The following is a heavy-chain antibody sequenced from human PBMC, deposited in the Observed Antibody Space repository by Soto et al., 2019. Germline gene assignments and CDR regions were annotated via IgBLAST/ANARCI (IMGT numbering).Heavy chain of an antibody. Sequence: PGGSLRLSCAASGFTFSSYAMSWVRQAPGKGLEWVSAINGSGGSTYYSVSVKGRFTFSIVNSKNTLYLQMYSLRAEDTAVFFCAKDGITGTTFYYYYGMDVWGQGTTVTVSS. J-gene: IGHJ6*02. CDR3: AKDGITGTTFYYYYGMDV. CDR1: GFTFSSYA. CDR2: INGSGGST. D-gene: IGHD1-7*01. V-gene: IGHV3-23*01.